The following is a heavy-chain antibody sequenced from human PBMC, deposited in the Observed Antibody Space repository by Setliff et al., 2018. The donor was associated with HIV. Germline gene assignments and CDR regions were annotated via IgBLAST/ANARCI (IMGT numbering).Heavy chain of an antibody. CDR1: VESFSGFY. CDR2: INHSEDT. V-gene: IGHV4-34*01. CDR3: ARGLVATTYYLDY. D-gene: IGHD5-12*01. J-gene: IGHJ4*02. Sequence: SETLSLTCAVYVESFSGFYWSWIRQPPGKGLEWIGEINHSEDTNYNSFLKSRVTISVDTSKNQFSLKLSSVTAADTAVYYCARGLVATTYYLDYWGQGTLVTVSS.